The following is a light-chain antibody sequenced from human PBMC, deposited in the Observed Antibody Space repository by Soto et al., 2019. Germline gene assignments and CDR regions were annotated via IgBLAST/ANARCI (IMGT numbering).Light chain of an antibody. J-gene: IGKJ1*01. CDR3: QQYGSSGR. CDR1: QTGSSY. CDR2: GAS. Sequence: HSPATLSLKKGERATLSCRASQTGSSYLAWYQQKPGQAPRLLIYGASNRATGIPDRFSGSGSGTDFTLTISRLEPEDFAVYYCQQYGSSGRFGQGTKVDIK. V-gene: IGKV3-20*01.